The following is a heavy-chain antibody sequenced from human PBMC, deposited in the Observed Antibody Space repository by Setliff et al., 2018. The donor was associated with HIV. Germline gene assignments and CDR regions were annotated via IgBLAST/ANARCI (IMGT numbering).Heavy chain of an antibody. D-gene: IGHD5-12*01. CDR1: GGSVNTYG. V-gene: IGHV1-69*10. CDR3: ARGPLYGYDRGYFDC. J-gene: IGHJ4*02. Sequence: SVKVSCKASGGSVNTYGIHWVRQAPGQGLEWMGGIIPIASVPNYSQKFQDRLTITADESTTTVYMDMSSLRSEDTAQYYCARGPLYGYDRGYFDCWGQGTLVTVSS. CDR2: IIPIASVP.